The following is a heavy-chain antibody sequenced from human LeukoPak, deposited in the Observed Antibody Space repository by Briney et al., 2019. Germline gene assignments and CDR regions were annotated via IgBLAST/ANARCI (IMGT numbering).Heavy chain of an antibody. V-gene: IGHV4-59*01. CDR1: GGSISSYY. CDR2: IYYSGST. Sequence: SETLSLTCTVSGGSISSYYWSWIRQPPGKGLEWIGYIYYSGSTNYNPSLKSRVTISVDTSKNQFSLELSSVTAADTAVYYCARDYDILTGPYGLWGQGTLVTVSS. CDR3: ARDYDILTGPYGL. J-gene: IGHJ4*02. D-gene: IGHD3-9*01.